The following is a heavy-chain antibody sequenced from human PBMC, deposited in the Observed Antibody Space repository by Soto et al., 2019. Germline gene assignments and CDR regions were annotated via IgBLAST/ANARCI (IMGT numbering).Heavy chain of an antibody. CDR2: INQDGSGG. V-gene: IGHV3-7*03. CDR1: GFTFRAYW. J-gene: IGHJ4*02. Sequence: GGSLRLSCAASGFTFRAYWMSWVRQAPGKGLEWVGHINQDGSGGYSVDYLKGRFTISRDNAKNSLFLQMSNLRAEDTAIYYCASRGSAGIHFDSWGLGTLVTVSS. CDR3: ASRGSAGIHFDS. D-gene: IGHD3-10*01.